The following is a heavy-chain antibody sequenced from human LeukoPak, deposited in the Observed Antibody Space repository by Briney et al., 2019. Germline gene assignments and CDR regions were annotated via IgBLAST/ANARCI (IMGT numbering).Heavy chain of an antibody. CDR2: INQSGST. CDR3: ARAPSYYYGSGTKGWFDP. V-gene: IGHV4-34*01. CDR1: GGSFRDYY. D-gene: IGHD3-10*01. Sequence: SETLSLTCTVYGGSFRDYYWSWIRQPPGKGLEWIGEINQSGSTSYIPSLKSRVTISVDTSKILFSLKLNSVTAADTAVYYCARAPSYYYGSGTKGWFDPWGQGTLVTVSS. J-gene: IGHJ5*02.